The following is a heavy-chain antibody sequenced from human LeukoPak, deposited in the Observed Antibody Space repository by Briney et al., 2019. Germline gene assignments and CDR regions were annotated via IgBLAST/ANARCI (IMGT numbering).Heavy chain of an antibody. CDR2: ICHSGNT. CDR3: ARYCNAGACSMFKTFDV. V-gene: IGHV4-39*01. D-gene: IGHD2-15*01. Sequence: SETLSLTCTVSGDSINSAIYCWGWIRQPPGKDLEWIGTICHSGNTYYNPSLKSRVTVSVDTSKSQLSLRLNSVTAADSSVYYCARYCNAGACSMFKTFDVWGQGTMVTVSS. J-gene: IGHJ3*01. CDR1: GDSINSAIYC.